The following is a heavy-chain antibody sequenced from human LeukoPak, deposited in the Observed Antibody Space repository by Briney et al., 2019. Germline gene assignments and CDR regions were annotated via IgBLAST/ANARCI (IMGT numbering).Heavy chain of an antibody. V-gene: IGHV3-23*01. CDR2: ISGSGGGT. CDR1: GFTFNNYA. J-gene: IGHJ4*02. Sequence: PGGFLRLSCAASGFTFNNYAMNWGRQGPGKGLEWVSGISGSGGGTYYADSVKGRFPISRDNSKNTLYLQMNSLRAEDTAVYYCAKDRGSSGFYNYWGQGTLVTVSS. CDR3: AKDRGSSGFYNY. D-gene: IGHD6-19*01.